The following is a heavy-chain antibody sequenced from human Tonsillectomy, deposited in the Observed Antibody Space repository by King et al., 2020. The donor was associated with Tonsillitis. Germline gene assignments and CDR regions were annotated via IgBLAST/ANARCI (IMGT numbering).Heavy chain of an antibody. Sequence: VELVESGGGLVQPGGSLKLSCEASGFTCIGFALHCVRQDSGEWLEWVGGIRSKATRYAPAYVASVKGVFTISRDDSKNTAYLQMNSLKTEDTAVYYCTRSETGVFDYWGQGTLVTVSS. CDR2: IRSKATRYAP. J-gene: IGHJ4*02. CDR1: GFTCIGFA. CDR3: TRSETGVFDY. V-gene: IGHV3-73*01. D-gene: IGHD7-27*01.